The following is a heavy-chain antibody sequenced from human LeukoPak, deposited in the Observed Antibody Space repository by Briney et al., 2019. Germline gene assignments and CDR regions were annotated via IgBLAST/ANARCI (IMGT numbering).Heavy chain of an antibody. D-gene: IGHD3-16*01. CDR2: IYYSGRS. CDR3: ARLPAITTYYYYYMDV. CDR1: VGSLSSSTHY. V-gene: IGHV4-39*01. J-gene: IGHJ6*03. Sequence: SETLSLTCTVSVGSLSSSTHYWGWIRQAPGKRLECIGTIYYSGRSYYNPSLKSRATMSVDTSKNQFSLRLSSVTAADTAVYYCARLPAITTYYYYYMDVWGKGTMVTVSS.